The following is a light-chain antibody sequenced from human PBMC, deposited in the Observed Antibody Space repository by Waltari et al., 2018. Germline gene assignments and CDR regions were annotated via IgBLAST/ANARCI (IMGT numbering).Light chain of an antibody. V-gene: IGLV2-14*03. J-gene: IGLJ3*02. Sequence: QSALTQPASVSGSPGQSITISCTGTSSDGGGYNYVPWYQQHPGKAPKLIIYDVSNRPSGVSNRFSGSKSGNTASLTISGLQSDDEANYYCSSYTDSSPWVFGGGTKLTVL. CDR2: DVS. CDR3: SSYTDSSPWV. CDR1: SSDGGGYNY.